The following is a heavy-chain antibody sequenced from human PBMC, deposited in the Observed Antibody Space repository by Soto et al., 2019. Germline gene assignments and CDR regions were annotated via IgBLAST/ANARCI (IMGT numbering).Heavy chain of an antibody. J-gene: IGHJ4*02. CDR1: GGTFSSYA. CDR2: IIPIFGTA. Sequence: QVQLVQSGAEVKKPGSSVKVSCKASGGTFSSYAISWVRQAPGQGLEWMGGIIPIFGTANYAQKFQGRVTITADESTSTAYMELSSLRSEDTAVYYCARRGRGTYYYDSSGYYSPDYWGQGTLVTVSS. CDR3: ARRGRGTYYYDSSGYYSPDY. V-gene: IGHV1-69*01. D-gene: IGHD3-22*01.